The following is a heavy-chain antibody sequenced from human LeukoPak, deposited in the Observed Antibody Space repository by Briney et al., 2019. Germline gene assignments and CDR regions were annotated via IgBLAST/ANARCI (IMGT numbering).Heavy chain of an antibody. CDR2: ISSSSSYI. V-gene: IGHV3-21*01. D-gene: IGHD2-2*01. Sequence: GGSLRLSCAASGFTVSSNYMSWVRQAPGKGLEWVSSISSSSSYIYYADSVKGRFTISRDNAKNSLYLQMNSLRGEDTAVYYCARGGINYADSWGRGTLVTVSS. J-gene: IGHJ5*01. CDR3: ARGGINYADS. CDR1: GFTVSSNY.